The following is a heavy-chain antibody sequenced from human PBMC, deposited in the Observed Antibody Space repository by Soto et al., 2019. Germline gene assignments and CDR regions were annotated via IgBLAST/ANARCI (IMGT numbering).Heavy chain of an antibody. CDR3: ARRPYGSGSYCDY. J-gene: IGHJ4*02. D-gene: IGHD3-10*01. V-gene: IGHV4-39*01. Sequence: SETLSLTCTVSGGSISSSSYYWGWIRQPPGKGLEWIGSIYYSGSTYYNPSLKSRVTISVDTSKNQFSLKLSSVTAADTAVYYCARRPYGSGSYCDYWGQGTLVTVSS. CDR2: IYYSGST. CDR1: GGSISSSSYY.